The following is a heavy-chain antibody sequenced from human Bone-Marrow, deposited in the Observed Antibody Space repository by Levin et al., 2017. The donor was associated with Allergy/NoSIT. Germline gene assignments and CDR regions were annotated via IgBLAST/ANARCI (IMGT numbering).Heavy chain of an antibody. CDR3: ARGRRDIVVVPAAFLLAPPRGVRGVWNYYDYMDV. V-gene: IGHV4-34*01. Sequence: SETLSLTCAVYGGSFSGYYWSWIRQPPGKGLEWIGEINHSGSTNYNPSLKSRVTISVDTSKNQFSLKLSSVTAADTAVYYCARGRRDIVVVPAAFLLAPPRGVRGVWNYYDYMDVWGKGTTVTVSS. J-gene: IGHJ6*03. D-gene: IGHD2-2*01. CDR2: INHSGST. CDR1: GGSFSGYY.